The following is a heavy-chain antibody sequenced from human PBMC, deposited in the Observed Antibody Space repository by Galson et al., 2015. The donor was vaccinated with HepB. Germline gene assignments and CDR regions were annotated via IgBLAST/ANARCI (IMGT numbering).Heavy chain of an antibody. CDR3: ARVHSNYNFYYYYYYMDV. V-gene: IGHV1-8*01. CDR1: GYTFTSYD. CDR2: MNPNSGNT. Sequence: SVKVSCKASGYTFTSYDINWVRQATGQGLEWMGWMNPNSGNTGYAQKFQGRVTMTRNTSISTAYMELSSLRSEDTAVYYCARVHSNYNFYYYYYYMDVWGKGTTVTVSS. D-gene: IGHD4-11*01. J-gene: IGHJ6*03.